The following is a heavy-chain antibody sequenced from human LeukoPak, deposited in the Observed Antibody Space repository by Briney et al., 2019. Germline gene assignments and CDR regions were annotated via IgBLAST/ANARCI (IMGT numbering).Heavy chain of an antibody. CDR3: ARDGEGYSYGYDY. J-gene: IGHJ4*02. CDR2: IKQDGSEK. V-gene: IGHV3-7*01. Sequence: GGSLRLSCVASGFTFSNAWMSWVRQAPGKGLEWVANIKQDGSEKYYVDSVKGRFTISRDNAKNSLYLQMNSLRAEDTAVYYCARDGEGYSYGYDYWGQGTLVTVSS. D-gene: IGHD5-18*01. CDR1: GFTFSNAW.